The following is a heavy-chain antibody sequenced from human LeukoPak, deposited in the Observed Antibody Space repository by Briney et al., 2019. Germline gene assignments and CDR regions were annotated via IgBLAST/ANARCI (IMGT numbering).Heavy chain of an antibody. V-gene: IGHV4-61*01. D-gene: IGHD3-16*02. CDR3: ARGKGYDYVWGSYRYFYFDY. J-gene: IGHJ4*02. Sequence: SETLSLTCTVSGGSISSSSYYWSWIRQPPGKGLEWIGYIYYSGSTNYNPSLKSRVTISVDTSKNQFSLKLSSVTAADTAVYYCARGKGYDYVWGSYRYFYFDYWGQGTLVTVSS. CDR1: GGSISSSSYY. CDR2: IYYSGST.